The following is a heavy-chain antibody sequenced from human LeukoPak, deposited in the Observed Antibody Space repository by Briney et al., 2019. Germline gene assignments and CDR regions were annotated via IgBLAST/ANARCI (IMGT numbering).Heavy chain of an antibody. CDR1: GFTFSSYS. CDR2: ISSSSSYI. CDR3: ARDPALYSYGLSAQGY. J-gene: IGHJ4*02. V-gene: IGHV3-21*01. D-gene: IGHD5-18*01. Sequence: GGSLRLSCAASGFTFSSYSMNWVRQAPGKGLEWVSSISSSSSYIYYADSVRGRFTISRDNAKNSLYLQMNSLRAEDTAVYYCARDPALYSYGLSAQGYWGQGTLVTVSS.